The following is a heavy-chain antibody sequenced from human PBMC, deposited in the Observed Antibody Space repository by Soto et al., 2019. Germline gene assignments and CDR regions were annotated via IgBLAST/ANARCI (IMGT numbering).Heavy chain of an antibody. D-gene: IGHD5-18*01. CDR3: ARATGRYSYGYFDY. CDR1: GGSFSGYY. Sequence: SETLSLTCAVYGGSFSGYYWSWIRQPPGKGLEWIGEINHSGSTNYNPSLKSRVTISVDTSKNQFSLKLSSVTAADTAVYYCARATGRYSYGYFDYWGQGTLVTVSS. J-gene: IGHJ4*02. V-gene: IGHV4-34*01. CDR2: INHSGST.